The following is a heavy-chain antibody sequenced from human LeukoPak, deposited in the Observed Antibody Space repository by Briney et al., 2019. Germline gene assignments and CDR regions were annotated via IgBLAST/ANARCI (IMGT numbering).Heavy chain of an antibody. CDR1: GFTFDNYR. Sequence: GGSLRLSCAASGFTFDNYRMSWVRQAPGKELEWVSTVNADGGNTYYADSVKGRFTISRDNSKSTLILQMNSLRVEDTALYYCTKRVKYGGTWDHFADWGQGTLVTVSS. J-gene: IGHJ4*02. CDR3: TKRVKYGGTWDHFAD. V-gene: IGHV3-23*01. D-gene: IGHD1-26*01. CDR2: VNADGGNT.